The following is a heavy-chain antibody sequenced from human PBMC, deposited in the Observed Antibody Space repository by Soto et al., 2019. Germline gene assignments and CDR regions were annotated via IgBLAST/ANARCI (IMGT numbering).Heavy chain of an antibody. D-gene: IGHD3-10*01. CDR3: AGARMVRGSNYYYYYMDV. J-gene: IGHJ6*03. V-gene: IGHV4-34*01. CDR1: GWSFSGYY. CDR2: INHSGST. Sequence: PSETLSLTCAVYGWSFSGYYWSWIRQPPGKGLEWIGEINHSGSTNYNPSLKSRVTISVDTSKNQFSLKLSSVTAADTAVYYCAGARMVRGSNYYYYYMDVWGKGTKVTVSS.